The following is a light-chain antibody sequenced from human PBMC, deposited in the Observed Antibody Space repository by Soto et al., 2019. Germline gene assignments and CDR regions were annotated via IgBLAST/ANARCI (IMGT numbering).Light chain of an antibody. CDR1: SSDVGGYNY. Sequence: SALTQPASVSGSPGQSITISCTGTSSDVGGYNYVSWYQQHPGKAPKLMIYEVSNRPSGVSNRFSGSKSGNTASLTISGLQPEDEADYYCYSYTSSSTRIFGGGTKLTVL. V-gene: IGLV2-14*01. J-gene: IGLJ2*01. CDR2: EVS. CDR3: YSYTSSSTRI.